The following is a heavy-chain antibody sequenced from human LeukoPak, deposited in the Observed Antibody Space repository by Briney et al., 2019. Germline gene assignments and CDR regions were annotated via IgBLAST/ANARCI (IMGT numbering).Heavy chain of an antibody. CDR1: SGSISSYY. V-gene: IGHV4-59*01. D-gene: IGHD2-15*01. J-gene: IGHJ3*02. Sequence: SETLSLTCTVSSGSISSYYWTWIRQPPGKGLEWIGYIYYTGSTTYSPSLKSRGTISVDTSKNQLSLNLSSVTAADTAVYYRAREVVTDAFDIWGQGTMVTVSS. CDR3: AREVVTDAFDI. CDR2: IYYTGST.